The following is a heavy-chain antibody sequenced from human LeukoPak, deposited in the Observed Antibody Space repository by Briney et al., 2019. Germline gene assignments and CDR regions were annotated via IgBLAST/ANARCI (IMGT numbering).Heavy chain of an antibody. V-gene: IGHV4-38-2*02. D-gene: IGHD3-22*01. Sequence: ASETLSLTCTVSGYSISSGYYWGWIRQPPGKGLEWIGSIYHSGSTYYNPSLKSRVTISVDTSKNQFSLKLSSVTAADTAVYYCARDLDSSGYYYDYWGQGTLVTVSS. CDR2: IYHSGST. CDR1: GYSISSGYY. J-gene: IGHJ4*02. CDR3: ARDLDSSGYYYDY.